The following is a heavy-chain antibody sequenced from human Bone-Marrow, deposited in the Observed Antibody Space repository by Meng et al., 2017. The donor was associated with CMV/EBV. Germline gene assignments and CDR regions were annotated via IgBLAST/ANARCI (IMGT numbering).Heavy chain of an antibody. CDR1: GGSISGYF. V-gene: IGHV4-59*12. J-gene: IGHJ4*02. Sequence: SETLSLTCTVSGGSISGYFWSWIRQPPGKGLEWIGYLHYSGSTKYSPSLKSRVTILVDTSKNQFSLKLSSVTAADTAVYYCARDSSGCSDYWGQGNLVNVSS. CDR2: LHYSGST. D-gene: IGHD6-19*01. CDR3: ARDSSGCSDY.